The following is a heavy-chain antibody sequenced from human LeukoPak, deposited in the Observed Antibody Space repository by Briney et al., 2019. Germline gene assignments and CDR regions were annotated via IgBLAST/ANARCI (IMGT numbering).Heavy chain of an antibody. D-gene: IGHD3-10*01. Sequence: GGSLRLSCAASGFTFRNYWMHWVRQAPGKGLVWVSRINSDGSSTSYADSVKGRFTISRDNAKNTLYLQMNSLRAEDTAVYYCATSYYIWFGEFTYNWFDPWGQGTLVTVSS. V-gene: IGHV3-74*01. CDR1: GFTFRNYW. CDR2: INSDGSST. CDR3: ATSYYIWFGEFTYNWFDP. J-gene: IGHJ5*02.